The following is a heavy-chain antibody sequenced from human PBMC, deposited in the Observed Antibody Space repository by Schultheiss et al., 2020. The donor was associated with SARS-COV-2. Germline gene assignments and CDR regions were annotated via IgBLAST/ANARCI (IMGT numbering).Heavy chain of an antibody. CDR3: ARGRPYYFDY. CDR2: ISGSGGST. V-gene: IGHV3-23*01. CDR1: GISFSSYA. Sequence: GGSLRLSCAASGISFSSYAMSWVRQAPGKGLEWVSAISGSGGSTYYADSVKGRFTISRDNAKNSLYLQMNSLRAEDTAVYYCARGRPYYFDYWGPGTLVTVSS. J-gene: IGHJ4*02.